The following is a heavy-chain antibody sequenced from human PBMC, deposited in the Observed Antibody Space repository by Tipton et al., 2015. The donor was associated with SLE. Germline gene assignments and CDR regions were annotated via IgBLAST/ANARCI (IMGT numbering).Heavy chain of an antibody. D-gene: IGHD3-22*01. V-gene: IGHV3-33*01. CDR2: IWYDGSNK. CDR1: GFIFSGYG. J-gene: IGHJ3*02. CDR3: ARAYYYDSSGYPTEAFDI. Sequence: RSLRLSCAASGFIFSGYGMHWVRQAPGKGLEWVAVIWYDGSNKYYADSVKGRFTISRDNSKNTLYLQMNSLRAEDTAVYYCARAYYYDSSGYPTEAFDIWGQGTIVTVSS.